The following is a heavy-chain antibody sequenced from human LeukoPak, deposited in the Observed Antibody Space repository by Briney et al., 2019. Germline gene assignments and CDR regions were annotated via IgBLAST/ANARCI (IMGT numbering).Heavy chain of an antibody. CDR3: AGEGRDGYALFDY. Sequence: PGGSLRLSCAASGFTFSSYSMNWVRQAPGKGLEWVSSISSSSSYIYYADSVKGRFTISRDNAKNSLYLQMNSLRAEDTAVYYCAGEGRDGYALFDYWGQGTLVTVSS. V-gene: IGHV3-21*01. CDR2: ISSSSSYI. CDR1: GFTFSSYS. J-gene: IGHJ4*02. D-gene: IGHD5-24*01.